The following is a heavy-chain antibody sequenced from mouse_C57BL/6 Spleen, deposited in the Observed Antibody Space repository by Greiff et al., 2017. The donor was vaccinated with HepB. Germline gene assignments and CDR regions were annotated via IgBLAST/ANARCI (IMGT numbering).Heavy chain of an antibody. CDR1: GFTFSDYG. CDR3: ARDGKGY. V-gene: IGHV5-17*01. CDR2: ISSGSSTI. J-gene: IGHJ3*01. Sequence: EVHLVESGGGLVKPGGSLKLSCAASGFTFSDYGMHWVRQAPEKGLEWVAYISSGSSTIYYADTVKGRFTISRDNAKNTLFLQMTSLRSEDTAMYYCARDGKGYWGQGTLVTVSA. D-gene: IGHD1-1*01.